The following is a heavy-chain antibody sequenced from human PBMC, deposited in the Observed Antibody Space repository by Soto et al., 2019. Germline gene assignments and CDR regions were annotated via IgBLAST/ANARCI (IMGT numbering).Heavy chain of an antibody. CDR2: INHSGST. CDR1: GGSFSGYY. V-gene: IGHV4-34*01. J-gene: IGHJ6*03. CDR3: ARERPLGYCSSTSCYPYYYYYMDF. Sequence: SETLSLTCAVYGGSFSGYYWSWIRQPPGKGLERIGEINHSGSTNYNPSLKSRVTISVDTSKNQFSLKLSSVTAADTAVYYCARERPLGYCSSTSCYPYYYYYMDFWGKGTTVTVSS. D-gene: IGHD2-2*01.